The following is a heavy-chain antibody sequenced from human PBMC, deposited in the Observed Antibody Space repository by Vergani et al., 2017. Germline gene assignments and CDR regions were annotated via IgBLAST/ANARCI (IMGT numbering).Heavy chain of an antibody. CDR2: VHRNGNT. V-gene: IGHV4-38-2*01. CDR1: GYSVGSGYY. J-gene: IGHJ4*02. Sequence: QVDLQESGPGLVKSSETLSLNCAVSGYSVGSGYYWGWIRQPPGRGLEWIGCVHRNGNTYYTSSLRSRATISRDTSKNQFSLRLTSVTAADTALYYCAKYLRDSTDGLPYSWGPGTLVIVSS. D-gene: IGHD2-21*02. CDR3: AKYLRDSTDGLPYS.